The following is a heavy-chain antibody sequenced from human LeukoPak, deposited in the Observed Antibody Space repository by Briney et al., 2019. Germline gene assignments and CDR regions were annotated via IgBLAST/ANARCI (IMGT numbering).Heavy chain of an antibody. Sequence: PGGSLRLSCAASGFTFSSYWMHWVRQAPGKGLVWVSRIYSDGSSTNYADSVKGRFTISRDNSKNTLYLQMNSLRAEDTAVYYCARVLDGSGSRSFDYWGQGTLVTVSS. CDR2: IYSDGSST. CDR3: ARVLDGSGSRSFDY. J-gene: IGHJ4*02. D-gene: IGHD3-10*01. CDR1: GFTFSSYW. V-gene: IGHV3-74*01.